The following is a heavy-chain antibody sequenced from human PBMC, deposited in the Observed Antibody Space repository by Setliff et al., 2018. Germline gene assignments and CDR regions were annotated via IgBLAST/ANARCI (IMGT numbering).Heavy chain of an antibody. CDR1: GGSISSYY. V-gene: IGHV4-59*12. CDR3: ARTLYDYDILTGPGYYFDY. J-gene: IGHJ4*02. CDR2: IYYSGST. Sequence: SETLSLTCTVSGGSISSYYWSWIRQPPGKGLEWIGSIYYSGSTYYNPSLKSRVTISVDTSKNQFSLKLSSVTAADTAVYYCARTLYDYDILTGPGYYFDYWGQGTLVTVSS. D-gene: IGHD3-9*01.